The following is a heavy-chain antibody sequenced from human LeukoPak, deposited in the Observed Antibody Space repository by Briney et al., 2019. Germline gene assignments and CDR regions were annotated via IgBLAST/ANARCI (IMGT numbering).Heavy chain of an antibody. CDR1: GFTFNKSW. V-gene: IGHV3-7*01. Sequence: GSLRLSCAASGFTFNKSWMSWVRQAPGKGPEWVANIKEDGTQKYYVDSVRGRFTISRDNAENPLYLQMNSLRDEDTAVYYCAKTGERDYWGRGTLVTVSS. D-gene: IGHD7-27*01. CDR2: IKEDGTQK. J-gene: IGHJ4*02. CDR3: AKTGERDY.